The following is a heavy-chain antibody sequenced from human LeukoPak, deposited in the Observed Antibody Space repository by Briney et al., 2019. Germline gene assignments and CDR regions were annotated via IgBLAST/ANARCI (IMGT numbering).Heavy chain of an antibody. J-gene: IGHJ4*02. CDR1: GFTFSSYS. Sequence: GGSLRLSCAASGFTFSSYSMNWVRQAPGKGLEWVSSISSSSSYIYCADSVKGRFTISRDNAKNSLYLQMNSLRAEDTAVYYCARDLQVPGSLPRYSSLVDYWGQGTLVTVSS. V-gene: IGHV3-21*01. D-gene: IGHD6-13*01. CDR3: ARDLQVPGSLPRYSSLVDY. CDR2: ISSSSSYI.